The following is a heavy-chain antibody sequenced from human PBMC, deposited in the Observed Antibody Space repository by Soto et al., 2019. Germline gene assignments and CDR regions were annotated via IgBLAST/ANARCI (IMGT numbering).Heavy chain of an antibody. D-gene: IGHD1-26*01. Sequence: SETMHHTCTGSGGSISSTRCHGGWVRQPPGKGLEWIASIKYSGTTFYNPSLKSRATLSVDTSKNQFALKLSSVTAAETAVYYCARHGITGSYYDAFDIWGQGTMVT. CDR3: ARHGITGSYYDAFDI. V-gene: IGHV4-39*01. CDR1: GGSISSTRCH. J-gene: IGHJ3*02. CDR2: IKYSGTT.